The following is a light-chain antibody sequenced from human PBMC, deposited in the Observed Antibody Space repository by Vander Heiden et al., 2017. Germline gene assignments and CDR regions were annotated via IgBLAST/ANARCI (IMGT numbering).Light chain of an antibody. J-gene: IGKJ4*01. CDR2: GAS. CDR1: QSVSSN. Sequence: EIVMTQSPATLSVPPGETATLSCRASQSVSSNLAWYQQKPGQAPRLLIYGASTRAPGIPARFSGSGSGTEFTLTISSLQSEDFAVYYCQQYNNWPLTFGGGTQVEIK. CDR3: QQYNNWPLT. V-gene: IGKV3-15*01.